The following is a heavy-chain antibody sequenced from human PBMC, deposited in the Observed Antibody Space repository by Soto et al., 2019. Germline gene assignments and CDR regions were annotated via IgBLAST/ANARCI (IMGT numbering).Heavy chain of an antibody. Sequence: TLSLTCTVSGGSISSGTDSWSWIRQPPGKALEWIGYIYHYGNTYYNPSLKSRVTISVDRSKNQFSLKLSSVTAADTAVYYCARDYRTSSGRHFDYWGQGILVTVSS. CDR2: IYHYGNT. D-gene: IGHD6-6*01. CDR1: GGSISSGTDS. J-gene: IGHJ4*02. CDR3: ARDYRTSSGRHFDY. V-gene: IGHV4-30-2*01.